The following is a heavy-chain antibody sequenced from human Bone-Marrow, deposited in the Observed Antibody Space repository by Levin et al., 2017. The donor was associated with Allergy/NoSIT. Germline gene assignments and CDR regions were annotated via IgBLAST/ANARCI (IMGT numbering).Heavy chain of an antibody. CDR3: AKGAHYYYYYYGMDV. D-gene: IGHD3-16*01. J-gene: IGHJ6*02. CDR1: GFTFDDYA. Sequence: PAGGSLRLSCAASGFTFDDYAMHWVRQAPGKGLEWVSGISWNSGSIGYADSVKGRFTISRDNAKNSLYLQMNSLRAEDTALYYCAKGAHYYYYYYGMDVWGQGTTVTVSS. CDR2: ISWNSGSI. V-gene: IGHV3-9*01.